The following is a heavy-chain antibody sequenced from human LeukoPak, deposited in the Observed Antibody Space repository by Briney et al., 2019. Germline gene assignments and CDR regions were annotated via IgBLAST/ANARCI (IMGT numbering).Heavy chain of an antibody. Sequence: GGSLRLSCAASGFTFSSYAMSWVRQAPGKGLEWVSAISGSGGSTYYADSVKDRFTISRDNSKNRLYLQMNSLRAEDTAVYYCAKVIAGATYYFDYWGQGTLVTVSS. CDR3: AKVIAGATYYFDY. CDR2: ISGSGGST. D-gene: IGHD1-26*01. V-gene: IGHV3-23*01. CDR1: GFTFSSYA. J-gene: IGHJ4*02.